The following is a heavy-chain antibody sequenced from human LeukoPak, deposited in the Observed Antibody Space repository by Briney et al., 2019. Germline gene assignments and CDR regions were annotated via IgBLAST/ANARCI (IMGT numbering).Heavy chain of an antibody. V-gene: IGHV3-30*03. CDR3: VTGGGYSYGYFDY. Sequence: GGSLRLSCAASGFTFSSYGMHWVRQAPGKGLEWVAVISYDGSNKYYADSVKGRFTISRDNSKNTLYLQMNSLRAEDTAVYYCVTGGGYSYGYFDYWGQGTLVTVSS. D-gene: IGHD5-18*01. CDR1: GFTFSSYG. J-gene: IGHJ4*02. CDR2: ISYDGSNK.